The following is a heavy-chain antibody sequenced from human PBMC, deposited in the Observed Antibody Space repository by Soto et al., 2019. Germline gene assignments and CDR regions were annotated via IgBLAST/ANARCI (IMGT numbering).Heavy chain of an antibody. CDR1: GFIFKMYW. J-gene: IGHJ4*02. CDR2: IYNDGSYT. D-gene: IGHD3-10*01. CDR3: TRGPRAISTGTGAY. Sequence: EVQLVESGGGLVPPGGSVRLSCAASGFIFKMYWMHWVRQTPGKGLVWISRIYNDGSYTDYADSVKGRFTISGDNVNDTLYLQMNNFRAEDSGLYYCTRGPRAISTGTGAYWGQGTQVTVSS. V-gene: IGHV3-74*01.